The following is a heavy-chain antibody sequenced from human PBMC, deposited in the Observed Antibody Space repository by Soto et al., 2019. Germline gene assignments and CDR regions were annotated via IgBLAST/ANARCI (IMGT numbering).Heavy chain of an antibody. V-gene: IGHV3-15*01. CDR2: IKSKTDGGTT. Sequence: PGGSLRLSCAASGFTFSNAWMSWVRQAPGKGLEWAGRIKSKTDGGTTDYAAPVKGRFTISRDDSKNTLYLQMNSLKTEDTAVYYCTTAGYSSGWYYYYYMDVWGKGTTVTVSS. J-gene: IGHJ6*03. CDR3: TTAGYSSGWYYYYYMDV. D-gene: IGHD6-19*01. CDR1: GFTFSNAW.